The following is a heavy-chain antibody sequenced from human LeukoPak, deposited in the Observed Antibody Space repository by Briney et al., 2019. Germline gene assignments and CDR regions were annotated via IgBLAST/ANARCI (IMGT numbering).Heavy chain of an antibody. Sequence: ASVKVSCKASGYTCTSYYMHWVRQAPGQGLEWMGIINPSGGSTSYAQKFQGRVTMTRDTSTSTVYMELSSLRSEDTAVYYCARTYCSSTSCSSFDYWGQGTLVTVPS. J-gene: IGHJ4*02. CDR2: INPSGGST. CDR3: ARTYCSSTSCSSFDY. CDR1: GYTCTSYY. D-gene: IGHD2-2*01. V-gene: IGHV1-46*03.